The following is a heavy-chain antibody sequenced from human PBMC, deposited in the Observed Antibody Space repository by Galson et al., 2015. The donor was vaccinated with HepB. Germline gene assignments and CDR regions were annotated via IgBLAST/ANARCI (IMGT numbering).Heavy chain of an antibody. J-gene: IGHJ3*01. CDR3: ARHSGAFDV. Sequence: SVKVSCKASRYTYTNYAMNWVRQAPGQGLEWMGWINTNTGNPTYAQGFAGRFVFSVDTSVSTAYLQISSLKAEDTAVYYCARHSGAFDVWGQGTMVTVSS. CDR1: RYTYTNYA. D-gene: IGHD1-26*01. V-gene: IGHV7-4-1*02. CDR2: INTNTGNP.